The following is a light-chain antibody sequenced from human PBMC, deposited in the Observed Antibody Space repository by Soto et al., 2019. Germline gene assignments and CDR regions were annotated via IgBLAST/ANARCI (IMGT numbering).Light chain of an antibody. Sequence: QLVLTQPPSASGSPGQSVIISCTGTSSDVGGYNFVSWFQQHPGKAPKLMIYEVTKRPSGVPDRFSGSKSGNTASLTVSGLQAEDEADYYCISYAAGNNYLVFGGGTKLTVL. CDR2: EVT. CDR3: ISYAAGNNYLV. V-gene: IGLV2-8*01. CDR1: SSDVGGYNF. J-gene: IGLJ2*01.